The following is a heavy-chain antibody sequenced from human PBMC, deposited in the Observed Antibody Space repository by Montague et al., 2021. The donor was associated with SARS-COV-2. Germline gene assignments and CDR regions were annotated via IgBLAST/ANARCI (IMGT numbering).Heavy chain of an antibody. Sequence: SETLSLTCTVSGGSISSSSYYWGWIRQPPGKGLEWIGSIYYSGSTXYNPSLKSRVTISVDTSKTQFSLKLSSVTAADTAVYYCARQMGQSSIFGVVIQYYFDYWGQGTLVTVSS. V-gene: IGHV4-39*01. D-gene: IGHD3-3*01. J-gene: IGHJ4*02. CDR2: IYYSGST. CDR3: ARQMGQSSIFGVVIQYYFDY. CDR1: GGSISSSSYY.